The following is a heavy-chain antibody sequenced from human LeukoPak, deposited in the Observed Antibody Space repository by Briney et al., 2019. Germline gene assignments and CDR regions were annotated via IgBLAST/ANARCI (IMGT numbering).Heavy chain of an antibody. CDR1: GGSISSGGYY. J-gene: IGHJ6*02. CDR3: ARESSVVVPAATPYGMDV. CDR2: IYYSGST. D-gene: IGHD2-2*01. V-gene: IGHV4-31*03. Sequence: PSETLSLTCTVSGGSISSGGYYWSWTRQHPGKGLEWIGYIYYSGSTYYNPSLKSRVTISVDTSKNQFSLKLSSVTAADTAVYYCARESSVVVPAATPYGMDVWGQGTTVTVSS.